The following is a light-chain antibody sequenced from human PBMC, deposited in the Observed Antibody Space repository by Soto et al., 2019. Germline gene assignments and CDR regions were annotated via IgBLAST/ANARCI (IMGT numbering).Light chain of an antibody. CDR3: CSYAGSRV. CDR1: RSDVL. J-gene: IGLJ2*01. V-gene: IGLV2-23*01. Sequence: QSVLTQPASVSGSPGQSISISCTGTRSDVLVSWYQQHPGKAPKLIIYEGSKRPSGVSNRFSGSKSGNTASLTISGLQAEDEADYYCCSYAGSRVFGGGTKVTVL. CDR2: EGS.